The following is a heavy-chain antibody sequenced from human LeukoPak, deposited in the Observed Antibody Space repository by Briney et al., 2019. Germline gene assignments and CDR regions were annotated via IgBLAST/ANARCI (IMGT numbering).Heavy chain of an antibody. J-gene: IGHJ4*02. CDR3: ARDPHCTNGVCYSLPYYDY. D-gene: IGHD2-8*01. Sequence: ASVKVSCKASGGTFSSYAISWVRQAPGQGLQWMGRIYPHSGGTNHAQKFQGRVTMTRDTSISTAYMQLSRLRSDDTALYYCARDPHCTNGVCYSLPYYDYWGQGSLVTVSS. V-gene: IGHV1-2*06. CDR2: IYPHSGGT. CDR1: GGTFSSYA.